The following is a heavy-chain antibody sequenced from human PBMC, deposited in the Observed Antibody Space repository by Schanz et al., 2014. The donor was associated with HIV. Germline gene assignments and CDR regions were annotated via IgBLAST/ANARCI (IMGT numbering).Heavy chain of an antibody. V-gene: IGHV3-30*18. CDR2: ISYDGRNK. CDR3: AKDRNQYDSRYIGKGNYYYYYGMDV. J-gene: IGHJ6*02. CDR1: GFTFSIYG. Sequence: VHLVESGGGLVQPGGSLRLSCAASGFTFSIYGIHWVRQAPGKGLEWLAVISYDGRNKKFANSVKGRFTISRDNSKNTVYLQAKSLRPEDTAVYYCAKDRNQYDSRYIGKGNYYYYYGMDVWGQGTTVTVSS. D-gene: IGHD3-22*01.